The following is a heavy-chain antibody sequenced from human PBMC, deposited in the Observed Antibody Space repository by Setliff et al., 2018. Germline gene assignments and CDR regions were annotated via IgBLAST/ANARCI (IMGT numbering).Heavy chain of an antibody. CDR3: SRLVRYCTTTSCQRTSGDDL. CDR2: ISAYTGNT. Sequence: ASVKVSCKASGYTFSHSGITWVRQAPGQGLEWMGWISAYTGNTNYAPKLQGRVTMTTDASASTAYMELRGLTSDDTAVYYCSRLVRYCTTTSCQRTSGDDLWGQGTLVTVSS. V-gene: IGHV1-18*01. D-gene: IGHD2-8*01. J-gene: IGHJ5*02. CDR1: GYTFSHSG.